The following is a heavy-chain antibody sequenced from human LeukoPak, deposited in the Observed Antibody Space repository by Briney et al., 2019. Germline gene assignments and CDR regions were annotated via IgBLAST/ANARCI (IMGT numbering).Heavy chain of an antibody. CDR2: IYYSGST. CDR1: GGSISSSSYY. CDR3: ARGRGYSGYDYDY. D-gene: IGHD5-12*01. Sequence: SETLSLTCTVSGGSISSSSYYWGWIRQPPGKGLEWIGSIYYSGSTYYNPSLKSRVTISVDTSKNQFSLKLSSVTAADTAVYYCARGRGYSGYDYDYWGQGTLVTVSS. J-gene: IGHJ4*02. V-gene: IGHV4-39*01.